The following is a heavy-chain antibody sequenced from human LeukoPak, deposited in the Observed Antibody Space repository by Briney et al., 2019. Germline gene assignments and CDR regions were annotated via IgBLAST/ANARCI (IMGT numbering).Heavy chain of an antibody. J-gene: IGHJ4*02. CDR3: ARGRLARSPYFDY. Sequence: SETLSLTCSVSGGSISDYSWNWIRQPPGKGLEWIGYIYDSGSTNYNPSLTSRVTISVDTSNNQFSLRLTSVTAADTAVYYCARGRLARSPYFDYWGQGTLVTVSS. CDR2: IYDSGST. V-gene: IGHV4-59*01. CDR1: GGSISDYS. D-gene: IGHD6-19*01.